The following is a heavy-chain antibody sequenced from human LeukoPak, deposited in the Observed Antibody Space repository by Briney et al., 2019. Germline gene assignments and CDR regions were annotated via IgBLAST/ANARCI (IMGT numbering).Heavy chain of an antibody. CDR2: ISSDGSTT. CDR1: GFTISSYW. Sequence: PGGSLRLSRVASGFTISSYWMHWVRQAPGKGLVWVSRISSDGSTTNYADSVKGRFTISRDNAKNTLYLQMNSLTGEDTAVYFCARTAAGPEYWGQGTRVTVSS. D-gene: IGHD6-19*01. V-gene: IGHV3-74*01. J-gene: IGHJ4*02. CDR3: ARTAAGPEY.